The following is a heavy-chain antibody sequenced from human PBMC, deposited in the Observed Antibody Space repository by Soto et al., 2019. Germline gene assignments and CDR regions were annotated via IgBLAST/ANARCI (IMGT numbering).Heavy chain of an antibody. CDR3: ARVTPGNNLYYFSGMDV. Sequence: GGSLRLSCVASGFTFGTYAIHWVRQAPGKGLQWVALISYEGSNTYYADSVKGRFTVSRDNSKSTLYLQINSLRPEDTGVYYCARVTPGNNLYYFSGMDVWGQGTSVTVSS. V-gene: IGHV3-30-3*01. D-gene: IGHD1-1*01. CDR1: GFTFGTYA. CDR2: ISYEGSNT. J-gene: IGHJ6*02.